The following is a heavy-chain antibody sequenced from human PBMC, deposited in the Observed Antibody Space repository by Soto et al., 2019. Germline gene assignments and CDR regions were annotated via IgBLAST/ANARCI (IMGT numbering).Heavy chain of an antibody. V-gene: IGHV4-34*01. J-gene: IGHJ6*02. Sequence: QVQLQQWGAGLLKPSETLSLTCAVYGGSFSGYYWSWIRQPPGKGLEWIGEINHSGSTNYNPSLKSRVTISVDTSKNQFSLKLCSVTAADTAVYYCAREYYYDSSGYYHSNYYYYYGMDVWGQGTTVTVSS. D-gene: IGHD3-22*01. CDR2: INHSGST. CDR1: GGSFSGYY. CDR3: AREYYYDSSGYYHSNYYYYYGMDV.